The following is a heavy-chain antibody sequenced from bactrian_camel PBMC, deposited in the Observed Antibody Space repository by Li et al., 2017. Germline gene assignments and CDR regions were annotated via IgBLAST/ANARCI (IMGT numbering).Heavy chain of an antibody. V-gene: IGHV3S1*01. J-gene: IGHJ4*01. Sequence: HVQLVESGGGSVQAGGSLRLSCVASEETRRSVYCMGWFRQAPGKEREGVAFLHSGGGTTYYADSVKGRFTISRDNAKDTLYLQMNSLKIEDTAVYYCALGSSRQATMTARGKGTQVTVS. D-gene: IGHD3*01. CDR1: EETRRSVYC. CDR2: LHSGGGTT.